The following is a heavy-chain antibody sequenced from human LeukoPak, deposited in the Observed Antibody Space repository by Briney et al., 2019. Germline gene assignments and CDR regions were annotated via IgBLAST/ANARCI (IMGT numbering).Heavy chain of an antibody. V-gene: IGHV3-13*04. Sequence: AGGSLRLSCAASGFTFSSYDMHWVRQATGKGLEWVSAIGTAGDTYYPGSVKGRFTISRENAKNSLYLQMNSLRAGDTAVYYCARGTGSGQLPPGFDYWGQGTLVTVSS. D-gene: IGHD3-10*01. CDR2: IGTAGDT. J-gene: IGHJ4*02. CDR1: GFTFSSYD. CDR3: ARGTGSGQLPPGFDY.